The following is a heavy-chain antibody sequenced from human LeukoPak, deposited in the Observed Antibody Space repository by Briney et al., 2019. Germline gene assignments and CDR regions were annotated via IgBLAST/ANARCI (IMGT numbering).Heavy chain of an antibody. J-gene: IGHJ3*02. CDR1: GGSISSYY. CDR3: ARDKIDSYGQFPVEAFDI. D-gene: IGHD5-18*01. V-gene: IGHV4-59*01. Sequence: SETLSLTCTGSGGSISSYYWSWIRQPPGKGLEWVGYIYYSGSTNYNPSLKSRVTISVDTSKNQFSLKLSSVTAADTAVYYCARDKIDSYGQFPVEAFDIWGQGTMVTVSS. CDR2: IYYSGST.